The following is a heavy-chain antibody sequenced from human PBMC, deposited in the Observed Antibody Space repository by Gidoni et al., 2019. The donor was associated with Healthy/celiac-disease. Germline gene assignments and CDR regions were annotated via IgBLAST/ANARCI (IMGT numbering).Heavy chain of an antibody. Sequence: EVQLLESGGGLVQPGGSLRLSCAASGFTLSSYAMSWVRQAPGKGLGWVSAISGSGGSTYYADSVKGRFTISRDNSKNTLYLQMNSLRAEDTAVYYCAKPCTSCRQYYFDYWGQGTLVTVSS. CDR2: ISGSGGST. J-gene: IGHJ4*02. CDR1: GFTLSSYA. V-gene: IGHV3-23*01. CDR3: AKPCTSCRQYYFDY. D-gene: IGHD2-2*01.